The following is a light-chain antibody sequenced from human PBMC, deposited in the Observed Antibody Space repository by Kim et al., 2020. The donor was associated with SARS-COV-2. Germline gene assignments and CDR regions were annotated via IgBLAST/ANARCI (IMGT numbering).Light chain of an antibody. CDR1: NIGGKS. CDR2: YDS. CDR3: QVWDNRSDHAI. V-gene: IGLV3-21*04. J-gene: IGLJ2*01. Sequence: PGKTVVITCGGNNIGGKSVKWYQQKPGQAPVLVISYDSDRPSGIPERFSGSNSGNTATLTINGVEAGDEADYYCQVWDNRSDHAIFGGGTQLTVL.